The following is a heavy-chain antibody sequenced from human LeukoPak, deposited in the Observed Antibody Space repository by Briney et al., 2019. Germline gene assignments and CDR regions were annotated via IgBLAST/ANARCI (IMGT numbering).Heavy chain of an antibody. Sequence: SETLSLTCTVSGGSISSYYWSWIRQPPGKGQEWIGYIYYSGSTNYNPSLKSRVTISVDTSKNQFSLKLSSVTAADTAVYYCAKLELLNYFDYWGQGTLVTVSS. V-gene: IGHV4-59*01. CDR3: AKLELLNYFDY. D-gene: IGHD1-26*01. CDR2: IYYSGST. CDR1: GGSISSYY. J-gene: IGHJ4*02.